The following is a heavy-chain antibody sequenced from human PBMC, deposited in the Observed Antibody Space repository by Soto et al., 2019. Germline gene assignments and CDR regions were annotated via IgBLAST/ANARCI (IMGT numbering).Heavy chain of an antibody. V-gene: IGHV4-39*01. CDR3: ASWAIAVAHYFDY. Sequence: SETLSLTCTVSGGSISSSSYYWGWIRQPPGKGLEWIGSIYYSGSTFYNPSLKSRVTISVDTSKNQFSLKLSSVTAADTAVYYCASWAIAVAHYFDYWGQGTLVTVSS. CDR1: GGSISSSSYY. CDR2: IYYSGST. D-gene: IGHD6-19*01. J-gene: IGHJ4*02.